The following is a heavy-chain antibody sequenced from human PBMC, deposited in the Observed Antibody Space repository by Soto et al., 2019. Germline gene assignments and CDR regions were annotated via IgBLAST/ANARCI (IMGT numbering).Heavy chain of an antibody. CDR3: ASTKYDSSAYYYWYLGL. CDR2: IIPIFGTA. D-gene: IGHD3-22*01. J-gene: IGHJ2*01. V-gene: IGHV1-69*06. CDR1: EDTFRNYA. Sequence: QVELVQSGAEVKKPGSSVKVSCQASEDTFRNYAISWVRQAPGQGLEWMGGIIPIFGTANYAQTFQGRVTITADTSANTVYLELSSLRSEDTAVYYCASTKYDSSAYYYWYLGLLVRGTLVTGSS.